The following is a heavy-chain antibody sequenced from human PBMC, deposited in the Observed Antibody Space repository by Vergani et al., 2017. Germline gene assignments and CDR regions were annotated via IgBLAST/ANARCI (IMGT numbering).Heavy chain of an antibody. CDR1: GGSFSGYY. D-gene: IGHD6-19*01. CDR3: ARGAVAGLYYFDY. J-gene: IGHJ4*02. V-gene: IGHV4-34*01. CDR2: INHSGST. Sequence: QVQLQQWGAGLLKPSETLSLTCAVYGGSFSGYYWSWIRQPPGKGLERIGEINHSGSTNYNPSLKSRVTISVDTSKNQFSLKLSSVTAADTAVYYCARGAVAGLYYFDYWGQGTLVTVSS.